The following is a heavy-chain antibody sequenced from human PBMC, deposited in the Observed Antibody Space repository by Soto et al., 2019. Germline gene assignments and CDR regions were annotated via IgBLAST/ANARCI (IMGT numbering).Heavy chain of an antibody. CDR1: GGSISSGGYY. V-gene: IGHV4-31*03. D-gene: IGHD3-22*01. Sequence: TLSLTCTVSGGSISSGGYYWSWIRQHPGKGLEWIGYIYYSGSTYYNPSLKSRVTISVDTSKNQFSLKLSSVTAADTAVYYCARDHDSSGYYYVGKDAFDIWGQGTMVTVSS. J-gene: IGHJ3*02. CDR2: IYYSGST. CDR3: ARDHDSSGYYYVGKDAFDI.